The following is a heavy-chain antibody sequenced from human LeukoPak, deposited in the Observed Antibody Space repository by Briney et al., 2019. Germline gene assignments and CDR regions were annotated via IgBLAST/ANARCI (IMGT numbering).Heavy chain of an antibody. D-gene: IGHD6-19*01. CDR2: IIPIFGTV. CDR1: GGTFSSYA. CDR3: ARSDSSSGWFGYFDY. J-gene: IGHJ4*02. V-gene: IGHV1-69*05. Sequence: GASVKVSCKASGGTFSSYAISWVRQAPGQGLEWMGRIIPIFGTVNYAQKFQGRVTITTDESTSTAYLELSSLRSDDTAVYYCARSDSSSGWFGYFDYWGQGTLVSVSS.